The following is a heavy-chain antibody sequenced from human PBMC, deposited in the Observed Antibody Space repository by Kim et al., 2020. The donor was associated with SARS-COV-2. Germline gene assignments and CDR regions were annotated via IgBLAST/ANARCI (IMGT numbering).Heavy chain of an antibody. CDR2: LYYTGST. CDR3: ARYGSSSWTPALNWFDP. V-gene: IGHV4-59*13. Sequence: SETLSLTCSVSGGSISSSYWSWIRQPPGKGLEWIGHLYYTGSTTYNPSLKSRVTISLDTSKRQFSLKLTSVSVADTAVYYCARYGSSSWTPALNWFDPWAREPWSPSPQ. CDR1: GGSISSSY. D-gene: IGHD6-13*01. J-gene: IGHJ5*02.